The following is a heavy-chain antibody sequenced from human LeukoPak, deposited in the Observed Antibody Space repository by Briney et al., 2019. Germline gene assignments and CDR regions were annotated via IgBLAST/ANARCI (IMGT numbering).Heavy chain of an antibody. CDR3: AREDVGALD. V-gene: IGHV3-48*03. Sequence: GGSLRLPCAASGFTFSSYEMNWVRQAPGKGLEWVSYISSSGSTIYYADSVKGRFTISRDNAKNSLYLQMNSLRAEDTAVYYCAREDVGALDWGQGTLVTVSS. CDR1: GFTFSSYE. CDR2: ISSSGSTI. D-gene: IGHD1-26*01. J-gene: IGHJ4*02.